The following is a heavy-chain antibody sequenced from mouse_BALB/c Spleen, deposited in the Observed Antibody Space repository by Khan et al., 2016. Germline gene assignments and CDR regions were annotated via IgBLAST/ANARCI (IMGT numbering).Heavy chain of an antibody. V-gene: IGHV9-3-1*01. J-gene: IGHJ1*01. CDR2: INTYSGES. CDR1: GYTFTNYG. D-gene: IGHD1-1*01. Sequence: QIQLVQSGPELKKPGKTVKISCKASGYTFTNYGMNWVKQAPGKGLKWMGWINTYSGESTYADDFKGRFAFSLETSANTAYLQINHLKNEDTATVCCARYRYYYGSSGYFDVWGAGTTVTVSS. CDR3: ARYRYYYGSSGYFDV.